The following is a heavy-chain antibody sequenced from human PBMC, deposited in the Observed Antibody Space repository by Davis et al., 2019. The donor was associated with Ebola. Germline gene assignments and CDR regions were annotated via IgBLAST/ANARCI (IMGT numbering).Heavy chain of an antibody. CDR3: AKDAATVVVLAALDS. J-gene: IGHJ4*02. V-gene: IGHV3-30*18. CDR1: GFTFSTYG. Sequence: PGGSLRLSCAASGFTFSTYGMHWVRQAPGKGLEWVAVISYDGSVKYLTDSVKGRFTISRDSSKTTVYLQMNSLRPEDTAVYFCAKDAATVVVLAALDSWGQGTLVTVSS. D-gene: IGHD2-15*01. CDR2: ISYDGSVK.